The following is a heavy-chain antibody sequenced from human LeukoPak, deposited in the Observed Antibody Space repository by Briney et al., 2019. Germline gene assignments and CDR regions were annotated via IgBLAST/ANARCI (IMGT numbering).Heavy chain of an antibody. D-gene: IGHD3-10*01. J-gene: IGHJ3*02. CDR3: ARSRNYYDAFDI. CDR2: IIPIFGTA. V-gene: IGHV1-69*13. Sequence: ASVKVSCKASGGTFSSYAISWVRQAPGQGLEWMRGIIPIFGTANYAQKFQGRVTITADESTSTAYMELSSLRSEDTAVYYCARSRNYYDAFDIWGQGTMVTVSS. CDR1: GGTFSSYA.